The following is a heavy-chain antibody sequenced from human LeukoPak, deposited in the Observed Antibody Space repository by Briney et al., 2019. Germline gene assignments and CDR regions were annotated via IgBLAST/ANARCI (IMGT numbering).Heavy chain of an antibody. CDR1: GYSFTSYW. CDR3: AGRVGSSSWFFDY. D-gene: IGHD6-13*01. CDR2: IYPGDSDT. V-gene: IGHV5-51*01. J-gene: IGHJ4*02. Sequence: PGESLKISCKGSGYSFTSYWIAWVRQMPGKGLEWMGIIYPGDSDTRYSPSFQGQVTISADKSISTAYLQWSSLKASDTAMYYCAGRVGSSSWFFDYWGQGTLVTVSS.